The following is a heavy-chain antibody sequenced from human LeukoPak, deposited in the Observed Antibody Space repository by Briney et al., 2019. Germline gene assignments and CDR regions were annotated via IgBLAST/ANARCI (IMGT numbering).Heavy chain of an antibody. D-gene: IGHD1-14*01. CDR2: IGGRGGNT. V-gene: IGHV3-23*01. CDR1: GFTFSIHS. Sequence: GGSLRLSCAASGFTFSIHSMNWVRQAPGKGLEWVSVIGGRGGNTYYADSVKGRFTISRDNSKKTLYLQMNSLRAEDTAIYYCAKEYNAFDIWGQGTMVTVSS. J-gene: IGHJ3*02. CDR3: AKEYNAFDI.